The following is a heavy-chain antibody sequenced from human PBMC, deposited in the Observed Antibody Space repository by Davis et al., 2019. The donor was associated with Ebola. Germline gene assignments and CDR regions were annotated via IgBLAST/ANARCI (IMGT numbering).Heavy chain of an antibody. Sequence: GESLKIPCAAPGFTVSSIFMSWVRHAPGQGLEWVSVIYTGGSTSYADSVKGRFTISRDNSKNTVYLQMNSLRAEDTAVYYCARDHPAYDFWTGRAPLMDVWGKGTTVTVSS. CDR1: GFTVSSIF. J-gene: IGHJ6*03. CDR3: ARDHPAYDFWTGRAPLMDV. V-gene: IGHV3-53*01. CDR2: IYTGGST. D-gene: IGHD3-3*01.